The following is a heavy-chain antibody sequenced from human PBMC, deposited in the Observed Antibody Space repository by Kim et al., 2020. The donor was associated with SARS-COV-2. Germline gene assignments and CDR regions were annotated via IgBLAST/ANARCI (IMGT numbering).Heavy chain of an antibody. CDR3: ARVKGYCSGGSCYSEDYYCMDV. J-gene: IGHJ6*02. V-gene: IGHV3-30*04. D-gene: IGHD2-15*01. Sequence: GGSLRLSCAASGFTFSSYAMHWVRQAPGKGLEWVAVISYDGSNKYYADSVKGRFTISRDNSKNTLYLQMNSLRAEDTAVYYCARVKGYCSGGSCYSEDYYCMDVWGQGTTVTVSS. CDR1: GFTFSSYA. CDR2: ISYDGSNK.